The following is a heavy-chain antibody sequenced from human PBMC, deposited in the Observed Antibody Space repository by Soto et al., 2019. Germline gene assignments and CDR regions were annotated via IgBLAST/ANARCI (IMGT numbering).Heavy chain of an antibody. CDR3: ARSKSRIAVAGKHWFDP. J-gene: IGHJ5*02. D-gene: IGHD6-19*01. Sequence: SENLSLTCTVSGGSVSSGSYYWSWIRQPPGKGLEWIGYIYYSGSTNYNPSLKSRVTISVDTSKNQFSLKLSSVTAADTAVYYCARSKSRIAVAGKHWFDPWGQGTLVTVSS. CDR2: IYYSGST. CDR1: GGSVSSGSYY. V-gene: IGHV4-61*01.